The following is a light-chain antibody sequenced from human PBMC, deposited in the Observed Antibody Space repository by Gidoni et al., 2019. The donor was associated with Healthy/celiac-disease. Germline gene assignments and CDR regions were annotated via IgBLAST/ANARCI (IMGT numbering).Light chain of an antibody. CDR2: DAS. CDR3: QQYDNLLPS. V-gene: IGKV1-33*01. CDR1: QDISNY. Sequence: DIQMTQSPSSLSASVGDRVTITCQASQDISNYLNWYQQKPGKAPKLLIYDASNLETGVPSRFSGSGSGTDFTCTISSLQPEDIATYYCQQYDNLLPSFGGXTKVEIK. J-gene: IGKJ4*01.